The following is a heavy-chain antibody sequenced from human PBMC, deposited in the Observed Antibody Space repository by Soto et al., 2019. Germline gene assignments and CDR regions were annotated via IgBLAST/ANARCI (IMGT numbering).Heavy chain of an antibody. CDR2: IYYSGST. D-gene: IGHD5-18*01. CDR1: GGSISSGYYY. V-gene: IGHV4-30-4*01. CDR3: ARDTAMRSMDV. J-gene: IGHJ6*02. Sequence: PSETLSLTCTVSGGSISSGYYYWSWIRQPPGKGLEWIGYIYYSGSTYYNPSLKSRVTISVDTSKNQFSLKLSSVTAADTAVYYCARDTAMRSMDVWGQGTTVTVSS.